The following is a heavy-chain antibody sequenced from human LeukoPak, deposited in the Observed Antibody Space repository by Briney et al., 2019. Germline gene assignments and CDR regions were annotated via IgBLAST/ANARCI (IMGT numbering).Heavy chain of an antibody. Sequence: GSSVKVSCKASGGTFSSYAISWVRQAPGQGLEWMGIINPSGGSTSYAQKFQGRVTMTRDTSTSTVYMELSSLRSEDTAVYYCARVEDRIAAAGIGYWGQGTLVTVSS. CDR1: GGTFSSYA. V-gene: IGHV1-46*01. J-gene: IGHJ4*02. CDR2: INPSGGST. D-gene: IGHD6-13*01. CDR3: ARVEDRIAAAGIGY.